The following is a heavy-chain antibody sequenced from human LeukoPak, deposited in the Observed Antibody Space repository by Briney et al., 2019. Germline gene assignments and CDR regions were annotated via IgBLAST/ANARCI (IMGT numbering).Heavy chain of an antibody. Sequence: GASVTVSCTASGYTFTSYAIHWVRQAPGQRLEWMGWINAGNGNTKYSQEFQGRVTMTTDTSTSTAYMELRSLRSDDTAVYYCARVVAAAGDAFDIWGQGTMVTVSS. CDR1: GYTFTSYA. CDR2: INAGNGNT. J-gene: IGHJ3*02. V-gene: IGHV1-3*01. D-gene: IGHD6-13*01. CDR3: ARVVAAAGDAFDI.